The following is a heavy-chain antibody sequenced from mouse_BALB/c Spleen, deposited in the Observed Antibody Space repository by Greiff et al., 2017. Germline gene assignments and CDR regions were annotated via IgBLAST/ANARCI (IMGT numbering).Heavy chain of an antibody. CDR2: ISSGGST. V-gene: IGHV5-6-5*01. CDR1: GFTFSSYA. J-gene: IGHJ2*01. Sequence: EVKLMVSGGGLVKPGGSLKLSCAASGFTFSSYAMSWVRQTPEKRLEWVASISSGGSTYYPDSVKGRFTISRDNARNILYLQMSSLRSEDTAMYYCASSYYGSLFDYWGQGTTLTVSS. D-gene: IGHD1-2*01. CDR3: ASSYYGSLFDY.